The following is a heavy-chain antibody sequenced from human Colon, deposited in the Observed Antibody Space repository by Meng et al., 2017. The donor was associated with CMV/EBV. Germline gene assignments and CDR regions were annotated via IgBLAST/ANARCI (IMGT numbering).Heavy chain of an antibody. CDR3: ARDVWGVVVPAA. CDR2: INPNSGGT. V-gene: IGHV1-2*02. D-gene: IGHD2-2*01. J-gene: IGHJ5*02. CDR1: GYTFTGYY. Sequence: ASVKVFCKASGYTFTGYYLHGVRQAPGQGLEWMGWINPNSGGTNYAQKFQGRVTMTRDTSISTAYMELSRLRSDDTAVYYCARDVWGVVVPAAWGQGTLVTVSS.